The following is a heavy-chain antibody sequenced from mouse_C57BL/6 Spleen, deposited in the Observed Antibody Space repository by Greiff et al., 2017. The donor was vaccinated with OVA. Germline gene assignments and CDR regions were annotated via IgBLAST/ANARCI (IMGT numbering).Heavy chain of an antibody. CDR3: ARRFDGYSYFDY. D-gene: IGHD2-3*01. J-gene: IGHJ2*01. CDR1: GFTFSSYT. CDR2: ISGGGGNT. Sequence: EVMLVESGGGLVKPGGSLKLSCAASGFTFSSYTMSWVRQTPEKRLEWVATISGGGGNTYYPDSVKGRFTISRDKAKNTLYLQMSSLRSEDTALYYCARRFDGYSYFDYWGQGTTLTVSS. V-gene: IGHV5-9*01.